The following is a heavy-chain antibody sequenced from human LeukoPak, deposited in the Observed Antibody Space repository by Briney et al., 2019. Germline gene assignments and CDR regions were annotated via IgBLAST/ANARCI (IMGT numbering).Heavy chain of an antibody. CDR2: ISYDGSNK. V-gene: IGHV3-30*04. CDR1: GFTFSSYA. D-gene: IGHD1-26*01. CDR3: ARDRGSGSYDPPDY. Sequence: SGGSLRLSCAASGFTFSSYAMHWVRQAPGKGLEWVAVISYDGSNKYYADSVKGRFTISRDNSKNTLYLQMNSLRAEDTAVYYCARDRGSGSYDPPDYWGQGTLVTVSS. J-gene: IGHJ4*02.